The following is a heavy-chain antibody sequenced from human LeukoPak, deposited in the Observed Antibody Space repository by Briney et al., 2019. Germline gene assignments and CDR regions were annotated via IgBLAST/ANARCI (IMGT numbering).Heavy chain of an antibody. Sequence: GGSLRLSCGASGFTFSSYWMHWVRQAPGKGLVWVSRINNDGSSTSYADSVKGRFTVSRDNAKNSLYLQMNSLRAEDTAVYYCARDYGSGSYLGAPFYYWGQGTLVTVSS. CDR3: ARDYGSGSYLGAPFYY. J-gene: IGHJ4*02. CDR2: INNDGSST. D-gene: IGHD3-10*01. CDR1: GFTFSSYW. V-gene: IGHV3-74*01.